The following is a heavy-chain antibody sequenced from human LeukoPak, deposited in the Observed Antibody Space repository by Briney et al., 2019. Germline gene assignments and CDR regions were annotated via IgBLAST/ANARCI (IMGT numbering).Heavy chain of an antibody. CDR2: IYYSGST. CDR3: VQQQLSGVDY. Sequence: SETLSLTCTVSGGSIRSGGYHWSWIRQHPGKGLEWIGYIYYSGSTYYNPSLKSRVTISVDTSKNQFSLKLSSVTAADTAVYYCVQQQLSGVDYWGQGTLVTVSS. CDR1: GGSIRSGGYH. V-gene: IGHV4-31*03. D-gene: IGHD6-13*01. J-gene: IGHJ4*02.